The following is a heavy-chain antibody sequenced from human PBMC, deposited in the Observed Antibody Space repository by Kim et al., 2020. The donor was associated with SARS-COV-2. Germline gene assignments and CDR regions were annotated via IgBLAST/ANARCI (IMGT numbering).Heavy chain of an antibody. J-gene: IGHJ5*02. CDR3: AHRPAPKSKQLALLGWFDP. D-gene: IGHD6-6*01. CDR2: IYWDDDK. CDR1: GFSLSTSGVG. Sequence: SGPTLVKPTQTLTLTCTFSGFSLSTSGVGVGWIRQPPGKALEWLALIYWDDDKRYSPSLKSRLTITKDTSKNQVVLTMTNMDPVDTATYYCAHRPAPKSKQLALLGWFDPWGQGTLVTVSS. V-gene: IGHV2-5*02.